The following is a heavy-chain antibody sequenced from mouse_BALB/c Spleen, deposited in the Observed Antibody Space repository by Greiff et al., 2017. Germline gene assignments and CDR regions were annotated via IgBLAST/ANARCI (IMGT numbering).Heavy chain of an antibody. CDR3: ARAYYGSHYAMDY. V-gene: IGHV5-9-4*01. CDR1: GFTFSSYA. Sequence: EVHLVESGGGLVKPGGSLKLSCAASGFTFSSYAMSWVRQSPEKRLEWVAEISSGGSYTYYPDTVTGRFTISRDNAKNTLYLEMSSLRSEDTAMYYCARAYYGSHYAMDYWGQGTSVTVSS. CDR2: ISSGGSYT. D-gene: IGHD1-1*01. J-gene: IGHJ4*01.